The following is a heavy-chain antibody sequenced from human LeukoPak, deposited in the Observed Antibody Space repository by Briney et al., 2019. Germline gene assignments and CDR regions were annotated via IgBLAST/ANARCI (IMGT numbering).Heavy chain of an antibody. CDR3: ARAIGLYTAMSH. V-gene: IGHV1-18*01. J-gene: IGHJ4*02. CDR2: ISAYNGNT. CDR1: GYTFTSYG. D-gene: IGHD5-18*01. Sequence: ASVKVSCKASGYTFTSYGISWVRQAPGQGLEWMGWISAYNGNTNYAQKLQGRVTMTTDTSTSTAYMELSRLRSDDTAVYYCARAIGLYTAMSHSGQGTLVTVSS.